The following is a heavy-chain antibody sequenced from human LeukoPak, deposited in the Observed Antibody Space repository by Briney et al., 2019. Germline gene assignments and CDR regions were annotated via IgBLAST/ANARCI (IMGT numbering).Heavy chain of an antibody. D-gene: IGHD2-15*01. Sequence: SQTLSLTCTVSGGSTNNGDYYWSWIRQPPGKGLEWIAYIYDDGSTFYNPSLKSRVTISIDTSKNQFSLNLRSVTAADTAVYYCVRLTGSGEVFDYWGQGTLVTVSS. CDR2: IYDDGST. CDR1: GGSTNNGDYY. V-gene: IGHV4-30-4*01. J-gene: IGHJ4*02. CDR3: VRLTGSGEVFDY.